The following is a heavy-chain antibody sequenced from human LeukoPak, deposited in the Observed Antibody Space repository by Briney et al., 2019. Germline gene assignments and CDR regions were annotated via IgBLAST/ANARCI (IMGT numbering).Heavy chain of an antibody. V-gene: IGHV4-61*02. CDR3: ARDRYYYSGSSSFDY. CDR1: GGSISSGDYY. Sequence: PSETLSLTCTVSGGSISSGDYYWSWIRQPAGKGLEWIGRIYTSGSTNYNPSLKSRVTMSVDTSKNQFSLKLSSVTAADTAVYYCARDRYYYSGSSSFDYWGQGTLVTVSS. CDR2: IYTSGST. D-gene: IGHD3-10*01. J-gene: IGHJ4*02.